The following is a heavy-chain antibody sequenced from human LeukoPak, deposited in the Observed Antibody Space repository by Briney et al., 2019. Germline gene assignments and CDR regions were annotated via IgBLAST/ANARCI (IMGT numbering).Heavy chain of an antibody. D-gene: IGHD1-26*01. CDR1: GYTFTSYD. J-gene: IGHJ4*02. CDR2: MNPNSGNT. V-gene: IGHV1-8*01. CDR3: ARVMSGTEWELLAGDY. Sequence: ASVKVSCKASGYTFTSYDINWVRQAPGQGLEWMGWMNPNSGNTGYAQKFQGRVTMTRNTSISTAYMELSSLRSEDTAVYYCARVMSGTEWELLAGDYWGQGTLVTVSS.